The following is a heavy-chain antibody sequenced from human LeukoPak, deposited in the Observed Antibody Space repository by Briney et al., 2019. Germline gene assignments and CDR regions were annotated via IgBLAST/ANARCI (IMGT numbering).Heavy chain of an antibody. V-gene: IGHV4-34*01. CDR3: ARDSKWEVNDAFDI. D-gene: IGHD1-26*01. J-gene: IGHJ3*02. Sequence: SETLSLTCAVYGGSFSGYYWSWIRQPPGKGLEWIGEINHSGSTNYNPSLKSRVTISVDTPKNQFSLKLSSVTAADTAVYFCARDSKWEVNDAFDIWGQGTMVTVSS. CDR1: GGSFSGYY. CDR2: INHSGST.